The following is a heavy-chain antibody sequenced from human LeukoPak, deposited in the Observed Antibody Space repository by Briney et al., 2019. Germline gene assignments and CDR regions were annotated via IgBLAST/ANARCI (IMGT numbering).Heavy chain of an antibody. CDR1: GGTFSSYA. D-gene: IGHD5-18*01. CDR2: IIPIFGTA. CDR3: AREIYSYGYGPFDY. V-gene: IGHV1-69*01. Sequence: SVKVSCKASGGTFSSYAISWVRQAPGQGLEWMGGIIPIFGTANYAQKFQGRVTITADESTSTAYMELSSLRSEDTAVYYCAREIYSYGYGPFDYWGQGTLVTVSS. J-gene: IGHJ4*02.